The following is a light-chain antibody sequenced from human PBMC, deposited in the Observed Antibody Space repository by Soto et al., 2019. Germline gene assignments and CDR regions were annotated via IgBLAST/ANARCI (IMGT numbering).Light chain of an antibody. CDR3: QQRCNRQWT. CDR1: QSINGW. J-gene: IGKJ1*01. Sequence: DILLTQSPSTLSLSVGERATITCRASQSINGWLAWYQQKPGQAPNLLIYNASTIDTGVPARFSGSGSGTDFSLLTSSLEPEDFAVYYCQQRCNRQWTFGQGAKVDNK. V-gene: IGKV3D-11*01. CDR2: NAS.